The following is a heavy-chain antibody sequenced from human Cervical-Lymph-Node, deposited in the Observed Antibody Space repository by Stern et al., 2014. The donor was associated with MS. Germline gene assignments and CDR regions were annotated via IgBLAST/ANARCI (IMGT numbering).Heavy chain of an antibody. J-gene: IGHJ5*01. CDR2: MNPDTGDT. CDR3: TKAWDS. CDR1: GYTFTSDD. Sequence: VQLVESGAEVRKPGASVKVSCKASGYTFTSDDINWVRQAPGQGLEWMGWMNPDTGDTGFAQKFQGRVTMTRDTSITTAFMELSNLTSDDTAVYYCTKAWDSWGPGSLIIVSS. V-gene: IGHV1-8*01.